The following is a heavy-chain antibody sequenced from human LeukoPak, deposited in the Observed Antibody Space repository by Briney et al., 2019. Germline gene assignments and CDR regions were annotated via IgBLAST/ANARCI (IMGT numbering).Heavy chain of an antibody. Sequence: SVKVPRKACGGTLSSYSIRGVRQAPGRGLEWMGGIIPIFGTANYAQKFEGRVKITADEYTSTAYMELSSLRPEDTAVYYCARSSIAVATIGYYYGMDVWGKGTTVTVSS. V-gene: IGHV1-69*01. J-gene: IGHJ6*04. CDR1: GGTLSSYS. CDR2: IIPIFGTA. CDR3: ARSSIAVATIGYYYGMDV. D-gene: IGHD5-12*01.